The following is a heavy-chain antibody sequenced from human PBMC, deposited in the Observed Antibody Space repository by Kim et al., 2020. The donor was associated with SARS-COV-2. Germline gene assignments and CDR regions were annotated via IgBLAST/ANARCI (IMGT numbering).Heavy chain of an antibody. CDR2: SRHKARSYST. D-gene: IGHD1-26*01. CDR1: GFTFSDHY. CDR3: GRVLVEATVMDV. V-gene: IGHV3-72*01. J-gene: IGHJ6*02. Sequence: GGSLRLSCVGSGFTFSDHYIDWVRQAPGKGLEWVARSRHKARSYSTEYAAPVKGRFTISRDDSKNSVYLQMNSLKAEDTAVYYFGRVLVEATVMDVWGQGTTVTVSS.